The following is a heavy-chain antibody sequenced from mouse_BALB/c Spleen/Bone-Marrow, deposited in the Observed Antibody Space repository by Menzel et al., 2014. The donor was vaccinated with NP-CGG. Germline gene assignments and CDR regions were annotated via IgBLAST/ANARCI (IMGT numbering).Heavy chain of an antibody. CDR3: TNWAWFAY. D-gene: IGHD4-1*01. CDR1: GYTFTDYE. V-gene: IGHV1-15*01. J-gene: IGHJ3*01. CDR2: IDPETGGT. Sequence: VQRVESGAELVRPGASVTLSCKASGYTFTDYEMHWVKQTPVHGLEWIGAIDPETGGTAYNQKFKGKATLTADKSSSTAYMELRSLTSEDSAVYYCTNWAWFAYWGQGTLVTVSA.